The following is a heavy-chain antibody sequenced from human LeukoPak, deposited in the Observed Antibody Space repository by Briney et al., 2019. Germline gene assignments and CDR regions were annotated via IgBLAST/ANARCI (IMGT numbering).Heavy chain of an antibody. CDR3: ARPEKRWLQFSL. Sequence: ASVKVSCKASGYTFTSYYMHWVRQAPGQGLEWVGIINPSGGSTSYAQKFQGRVTMTRDTSTSTVYMELSSLRSEDTAVYYCARPEKRWLQFSLWGQGTLVTVSS. V-gene: IGHV1-46*01. CDR2: INPSGGST. D-gene: IGHD5-24*01. CDR1: GYTFTSYY. J-gene: IGHJ4*02.